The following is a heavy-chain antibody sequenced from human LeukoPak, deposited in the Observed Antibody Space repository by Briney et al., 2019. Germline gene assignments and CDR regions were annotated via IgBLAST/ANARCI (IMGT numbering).Heavy chain of an antibody. CDR3: ARDLRSAFDY. V-gene: IGHV4-31*03. CDR2: IYYSGST. Sequence: SETLSLTCTVSGGSITTSGYYWSWIRQHPGKGLEWIGYIYYSGSTYYNPSLKSRVTISVDTSKNQFSLKLSSVTAADTAVYYCARDLRSAFDYWGQGTPVTVSS. J-gene: IGHJ4*02. CDR1: GGSITTSGYY.